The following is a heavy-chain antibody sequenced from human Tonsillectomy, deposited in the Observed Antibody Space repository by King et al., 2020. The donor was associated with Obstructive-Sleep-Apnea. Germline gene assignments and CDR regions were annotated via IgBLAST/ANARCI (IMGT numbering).Heavy chain of an antibody. J-gene: IGHJ4*02. D-gene: IGHD1-1*01. CDR2: MSYDESNQ. V-gene: IGHV3-30*03. CDR3: VKAPRKTSNNWPFDY. Sequence: VQLVESGGGVVQPGGSLRLSCAASGFTFRSFGMHWVRQAPGKGLEWVAVMSYDESNQYYAASVRGRLTISRDNSNNILYLQMNNLTPGATAVYYCVKAPRKTSNNWPFDYWGQGTLVTVSS. CDR1: GFTFRSFG.